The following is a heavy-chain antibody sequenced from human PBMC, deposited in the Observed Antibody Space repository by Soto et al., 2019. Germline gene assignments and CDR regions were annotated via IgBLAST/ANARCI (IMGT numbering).Heavy chain of an antibody. CDR1: GYTFSNYG. V-gene: IGHV1-18*01. CDR2: ISLYSDGT. Sequence: SVKVSCKTSGYTFSNYGITWVRQAPGQPLEWPGWISLYSDGTNYAQKFQGRVSMTTDTSTTTAYMELRSLRSDDTAVYYCARVVPGAEAWFGPWGQGTLVTVSS. CDR3: ARVVPGAEAWFGP. J-gene: IGHJ5*02. D-gene: IGHD2-2*01.